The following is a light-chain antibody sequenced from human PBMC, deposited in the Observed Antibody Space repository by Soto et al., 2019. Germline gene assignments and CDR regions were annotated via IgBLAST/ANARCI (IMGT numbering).Light chain of an antibody. CDR1: QSVSSSSY. J-gene: IGKJ2*01. CDR2: GAS. V-gene: IGKV3-20*01. Sequence: EIVLTQSPGTLSLSPGERATLSCRASQSVSSSSYLAWYQQKPGQAPRLLIYGASSRATGIPDRFSGSGSATAFTLTISRLEPEDFAVYYCLQYGSSPSYTFGQGTKLEIK. CDR3: LQYGSSPSYT.